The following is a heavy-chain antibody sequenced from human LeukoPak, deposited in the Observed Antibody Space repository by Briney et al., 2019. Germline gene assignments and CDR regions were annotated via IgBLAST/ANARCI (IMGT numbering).Heavy chain of an antibody. CDR3: AKDLQYCSGGSCSDY. CDR1: GYSFTSYW. J-gene: IGHJ4*02. D-gene: IGHD2-15*01. V-gene: IGHV3-30*18. CDR2: ISYDGSNK. Sequence: GESLKISCKGSGYSFTSYWIGWVRQAPGKGLEWVAVISYDGSNKYYADSVKGRFTISRDNSKNTLYLQMNSLRAEDTAVYYCAKDLQYCSGGSCSDYWGQGTLVTVSS.